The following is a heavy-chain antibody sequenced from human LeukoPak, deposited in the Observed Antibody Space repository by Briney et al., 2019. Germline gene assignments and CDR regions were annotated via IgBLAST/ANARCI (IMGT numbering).Heavy chain of an antibody. CDR1: EFTFTNHI. CDR2: IATDGSQT. V-gene: IGHV3-30-3*01. CDR3: VRERQATMVHTGAFDF. Sequence: PGGSLRLSCAASEFTFTNHIMHWVRQAPGKGLEWVASIATDGSQTFYRGSVKGRFTISRDNSENKLYLQMNSLRAEDTAVYFCVRERQATMVHTGAFDFWGQGTMLSVSS. D-gene: IGHD3-10*01. J-gene: IGHJ3*01.